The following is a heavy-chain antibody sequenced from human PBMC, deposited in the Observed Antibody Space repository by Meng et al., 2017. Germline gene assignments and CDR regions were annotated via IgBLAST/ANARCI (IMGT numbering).Heavy chain of an antibody. V-gene: IGHV1-69*08. CDR2: IIPILGIA. CDR3: ARDLEAFGGSYPDY. D-gene: IGHD1-26*01. Sequence: VRLVQLGAEVKKPGSSVKVSCKASGGTFSSYTISWVRQAPGQGLEWMGRIIPILGIANYAQKFQGRVTITADKSTSTAYMELSSLRSEDTAVYYCARDLEAFGGSYPDYWGQGTLVTVSS. CDR1: GGTFSSYT. J-gene: IGHJ4*02.